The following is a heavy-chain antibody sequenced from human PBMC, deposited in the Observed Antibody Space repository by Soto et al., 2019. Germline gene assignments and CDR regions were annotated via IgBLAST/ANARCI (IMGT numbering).Heavy chain of an antibody. J-gene: IGHJ4*02. D-gene: IGHD3-10*01. CDR1: GFTFSNYW. V-gene: IGHV3-74*01. Sequence: EAQLVQSGGGLVQPGGSMRLSCAASGFTFSNYWMHWVRQAPGKGLEWVSGIKFDGSRTTYADSVKGRFTTSRDNAKNTLYLQMNSLSAEDTAVYYCARDEGNAMVLGFDNWGQGTLVTVSS. CDR2: IKFDGSRT. CDR3: ARDEGNAMVLGFDN.